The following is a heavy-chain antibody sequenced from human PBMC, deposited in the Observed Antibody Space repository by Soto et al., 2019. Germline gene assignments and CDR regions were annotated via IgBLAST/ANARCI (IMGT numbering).Heavy chain of an antibody. J-gene: IGHJ6*03. Sequence: SETLSLTCTVSGGSISSSSYYWGWIRQPPGKGLEWIGSIYYSGSTYYNPSLKSRVTISVDTSKNQFSLKLSSVTAADTAVYYCASPAYYYGKIPLPTILRPQYYMDVWGKGTTVTVSS. CDR1: GGSISSSSYY. CDR2: IYYSGST. V-gene: IGHV4-39*01. CDR3: ASPAYYYGKIPLPTILRPQYYMDV. D-gene: IGHD3-10*01.